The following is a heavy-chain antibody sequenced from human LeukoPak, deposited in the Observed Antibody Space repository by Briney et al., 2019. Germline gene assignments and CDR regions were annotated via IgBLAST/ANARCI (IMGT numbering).Heavy chain of an antibody. CDR1: GFTFSNYW. V-gene: IGHV3-7*01. D-gene: IGHD2-2*02. CDR3: AKDYSLYCSSASCYTPFDY. J-gene: IGHJ4*02. Sequence: GGSLRLSCAASGFTFSNYWMSWVRQAPGKGLEWVANIKHDGTEKYYVDSVKGRFTISRDYSRNMLYLQMDSLRAEDTAFYYCAKDYSLYCSSASCYTPFDYWGQGALVTVSS. CDR2: IKHDGTEK.